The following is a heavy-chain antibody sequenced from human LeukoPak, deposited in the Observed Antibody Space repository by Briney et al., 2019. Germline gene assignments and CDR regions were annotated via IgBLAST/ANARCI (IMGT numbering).Heavy chain of an antibody. Sequence: SETLSLTCTVSGGSISSYYWSWIRQPAGKGLEWIGRIYTSGSTNYNPSLKSRVTMSVDTSKHQFSLKLSSVTAADTAVYYCARDDYGGSHYYYYYMDVWGKGTTVTVSS. CDR1: GGSISSYY. D-gene: IGHD4-23*01. J-gene: IGHJ6*03. V-gene: IGHV4-4*07. CDR3: ARDDYGGSHYYYYYMDV. CDR2: IYTSGST.